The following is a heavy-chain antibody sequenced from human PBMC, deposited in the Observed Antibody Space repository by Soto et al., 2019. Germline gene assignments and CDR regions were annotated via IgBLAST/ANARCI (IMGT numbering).Heavy chain of an antibody. D-gene: IGHD2-2*01. Sequence: PGESLKISCKGSGYSFTSYWIGWVRQMPGKGLEWMGIIYPGDSDTRYSPSFQGQVTISADKSISTAYLQWSSLKASDTDMYYCATPKRTSQWSFDYWGQGALVTVSS. CDR1: GYSFTSYW. CDR2: IYPGDSDT. V-gene: IGHV5-51*01. J-gene: IGHJ4*02. CDR3: ATPKRTSQWSFDY.